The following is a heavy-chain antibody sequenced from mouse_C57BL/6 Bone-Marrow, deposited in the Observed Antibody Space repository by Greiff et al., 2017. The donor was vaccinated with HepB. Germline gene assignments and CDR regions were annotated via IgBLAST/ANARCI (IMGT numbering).Heavy chain of an antibody. CDR1: GFNIKDDY. J-gene: IGHJ3*01. Sequence: EVKLQESGAELVRPGASVKLSCTASGFNIKDDYMHWVKQRPEQGLEWIGWIDPENGDTEYASKFQGKATITADTSSNTAYLQLSSLTSEDTAVYYCTTEDYDGFAYWGQGTLVTVSA. CDR2: IDPENGDT. CDR3: TTEDYDGFAY. V-gene: IGHV14-4*01. D-gene: IGHD2-4*01.